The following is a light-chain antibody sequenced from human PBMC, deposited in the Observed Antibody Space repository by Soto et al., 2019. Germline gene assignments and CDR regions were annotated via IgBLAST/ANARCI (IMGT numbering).Light chain of an antibody. J-gene: IGKJ1*01. CDR3: QQYGSSPPWT. CDR2: GAS. V-gene: IGKV3-20*01. Sequence: EIVLTQSPGTLSLSPGERATLSCRASQSVSRSYLAWYQQKPGQAPRLLIYGASSRATGIPDRFSGSGSGTDFTLTISRLEPEDFPVYYCQQYGSSPPWTFGQGTKVEIK. CDR1: QSVSRSY.